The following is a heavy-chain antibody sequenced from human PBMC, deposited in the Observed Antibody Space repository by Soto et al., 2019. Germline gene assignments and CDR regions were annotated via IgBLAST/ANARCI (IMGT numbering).Heavy chain of an antibody. V-gene: IGHV4-34*01. Sequence: LETLSLTCTVVGGSIISYYWSWIRQTPGKGLEWIGEINHSGSTNYNPSLKSRVTISVDTSKNQFSLKLSSVTAADTAVYYCARGRVMTRGNWFDPWGQGTLVTVSS. CDR1: GGSIISYY. CDR2: INHSGST. D-gene: IGHD4-17*01. CDR3: ARGRVMTRGNWFDP. J-gene: IGHJ5*02.